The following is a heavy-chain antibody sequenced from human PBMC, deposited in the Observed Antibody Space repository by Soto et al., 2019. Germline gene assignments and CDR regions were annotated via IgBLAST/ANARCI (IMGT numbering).Heavy chain of an antibody. Sequence: QVPLVQPGAEVKKPGSSVKVSCKASGGTFSSYAISWVRQAPGHGLEWMGGIIPIFGTANYAQKFQGRVTITADESTSTAYMELSSLRSEDTAVYYCAREWDTTYNWFDPWAQGTLVIVSS. CDR1: GGTFSSYA. J-gene: IGHJ5*02. CDR3: AREWDTTYNWFDP. D-gene: IGHD1-26*01. V-gene: IGHV1-69*01. CDR2: IIPIFGTA.